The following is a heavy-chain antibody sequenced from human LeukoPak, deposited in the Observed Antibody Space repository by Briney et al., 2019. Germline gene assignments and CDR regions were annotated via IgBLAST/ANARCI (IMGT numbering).Heavy chain of an antibody. Sequence: SQTLSLTCTVSGGSISSGSYYWSWIRQPPGKGLEWIGRIYTSGSTNYNPSLKSRVTISVDTSKNQFSLKLSSVTAADTAVYYCARAFFDDSSGYYSNWFDPWGQGTLVTVSS. J-gene: IGHJ5*02. CDR1: GGSISSGSYY. V-gene: IGHV4-61*02. CDR2: IYTSGST. CDR3: ARAFFDDSSGYYSNWFDP. D-gene: IGHD3-22*01.